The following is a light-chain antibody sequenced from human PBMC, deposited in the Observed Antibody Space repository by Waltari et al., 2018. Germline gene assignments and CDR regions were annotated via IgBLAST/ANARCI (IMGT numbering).Light chain of an antibody. Sequence: QSALTQPASVSGSPGQSITISCTGTSIDVGDYNFVSWYQHHPGQAPKLIIYDVSDRPSGLSNRFSGSKAGNTASLTISGLQAEDEAMYYCSSFTGSSFVLFGGGTMLTVL. CDR2: DVS. CDR3: SSFTGSSFVL. J-gene: IGLJ2*01. V-gene: IGLV2-14*03. CDR1: SIDVGDYNF.